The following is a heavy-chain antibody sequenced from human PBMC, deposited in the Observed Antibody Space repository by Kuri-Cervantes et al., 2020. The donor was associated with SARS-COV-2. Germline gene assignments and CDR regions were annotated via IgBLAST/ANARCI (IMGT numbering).Heavy chain of an antibody. D-gene: IGHD2-21*02. CDR3: ARAYCGGDCEFDY. Sequence: GGSLRLSCAASGFTFGSYVMNWVRQAPGKGLEWVPTISVSGGSTYYADSVKGRFTISRDSSENTLYLQMNSLRAEDTAVYYCARAYCGGDCEFDYWGQGTLVTVSS. V-gene: IGHV3-23*01. CDR2: ISVSGGST. CDR1: GFTFGSYV. J-gene: IGHJ4*02.